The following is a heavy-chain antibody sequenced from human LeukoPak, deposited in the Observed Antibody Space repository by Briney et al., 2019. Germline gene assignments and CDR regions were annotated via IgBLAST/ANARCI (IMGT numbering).Heavy chain of an antibody. D-gene: IGHD5-18*01. J-gene: IGHJ4*02. V-gene: IGHV3-23*01. Sequence: GGSLRLSCAASGFTFSSYGMSWVRQAPGKGLEWVSAVSGSDGSTYYADSVKGRFTISRDNSKNTLFLQMNSLRAEDTAVYYCAKVVVQLWVRGAFDYWGQGTLVTVSS. CDR3: AKVVVQLWVRGAFDY. CDR2: VSGSDGST. CDR1: GFTFSSYG.